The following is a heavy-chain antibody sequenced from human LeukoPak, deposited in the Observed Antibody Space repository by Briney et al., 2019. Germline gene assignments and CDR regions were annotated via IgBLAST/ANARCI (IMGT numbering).Heavy chain of an antibody. Sequence: PGGALRLSCAASGFTFISYWMSWVRQAPGKGLEWVANIKQDGSEKYYVDSVQGRFTISRDNDKTSLYLQMNSLRAEDTAVYYCAREGLGRYDAFDIWGQGTMVTVSS. CDR1: GFTFISYW. CDR3: AREGLGRYDAFDI. J-gene: IGHJ3*02. V-gene: IGHV3-7*03. D-gene: IGHD7-27*01. CDR2: IKQDGSEK.